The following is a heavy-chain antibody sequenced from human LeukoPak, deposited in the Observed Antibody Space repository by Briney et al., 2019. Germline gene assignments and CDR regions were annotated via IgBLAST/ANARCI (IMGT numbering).Heavy chain of an antibody. CDR3: ARASYGDGA. V-gene: IGHV3-33*01. CDR1: GFALSTYG. CDR2: VWYDGSKT. Sequence: GGSLRLSCAASGFALSTYGMHCVREAPGKGLEWGVVVWYDGSKTMSADSVKGRFTTSKEHSQNTMYLQINSLRVEDTARSCLARASYGDGAWGEGTMVSV. D-gene: IGHD4-17*01. J-gene: IGHJ5*02.